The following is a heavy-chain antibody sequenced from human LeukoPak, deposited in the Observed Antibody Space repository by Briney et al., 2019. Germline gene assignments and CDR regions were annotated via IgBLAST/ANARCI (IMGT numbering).Heavy chain of an antibody. CDR3: AKPYYYDRSGSGVNHFDY. CDR2: ISYEGSNK. J-gene: IGHJ4*02. V-gene: IGHV3-30*18. Sequence: QPGRSLRLSCAASGFTLSYYGMHWVRQAPGKGMEWVAVISYEGSNKYYADSMKGRFTISRDNTKNTLYLQMNSLRAEDTAVYYCAKPYYYDRSGSGVNHFDYWGQGTLVTVSS. D-gene: IGHD3-22*01. CDR1: GFTLSYYG.